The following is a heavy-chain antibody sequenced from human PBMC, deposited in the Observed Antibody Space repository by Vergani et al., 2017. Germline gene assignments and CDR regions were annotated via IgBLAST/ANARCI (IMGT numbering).Heavy chain of an antibody. Sequence: EVQLVESGGGLVKPGGSLRLSCAASGFTFSNAWMSWVRQAPGKGLEWVSAISWNSGSTGYADSVKGRFTISRDNAKNSLYLQMNSLRAEDTALYYCAKGTYYYDSSGYRRNWFDPWGQGTLVTVSS. J-gene: IGHJ5*02. CDR3: AKGTYYYDSSGYRRNWFDP. CDR1: GFTFSNAW. D-gene: IGHD3-22*01. V-gene: IGHV3-20*04. CDR2: ISWNSGST.